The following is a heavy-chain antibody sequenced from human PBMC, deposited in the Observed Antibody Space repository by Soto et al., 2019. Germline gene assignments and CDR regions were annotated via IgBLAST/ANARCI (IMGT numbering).Heavy chain of an antibody. CDR2: INPNSGGT. Sequence: QVQLVQSGAEVKKPGASVKVSCEASGYTFTGYHMHWVRQAPGQGLQWMGWINPNSGGTNYAQKFQGWVTMTRDTSISTAYMELSRLRSGDTAVYYCARDYGDYVFDYWGQGTLVTVSS. V-gene: IGHV1-2*04. D-gene: IGHD4-17*01. CDR3: ARDYGDYVFDY. CDR1: GYTFTGYH. J-gene: IGHJ4*02.